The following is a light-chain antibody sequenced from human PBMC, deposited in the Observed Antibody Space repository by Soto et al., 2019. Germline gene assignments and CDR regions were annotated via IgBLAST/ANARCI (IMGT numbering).Light chain of an antibody. CDR2: AAS. J-gene: IGKJ2*01. Sequence: EIEMTQSPATLSVSPGERVTLSCRASQSVSSNLAWYQQRPGQAPRLLIYAASARATGIPARFSGSGSGTDFTIAISSLQSEDFAVYYCQQYINWPPTFTFGQGTKLEI. V-gene: IGKV3D-15*01. CDR1: QSVSSN. CDR3: QQYINWPPTFT.